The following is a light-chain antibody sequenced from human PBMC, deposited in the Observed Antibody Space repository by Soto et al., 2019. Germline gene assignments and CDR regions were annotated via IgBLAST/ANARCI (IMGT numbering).Light chain of an antibody. Sequence: EVVMTQSPATLSVSPGERATLSCRASQFVSTNLAWYQQKPGQAPRLLIYSASTRATGIPARFSGSGSGTEFPLTISSRQSEDFAVYYCQQYNNWPPLTFGGGTKVEIK. V-gene: IGKV3-15*01. CDR2: SAS. CDR3: QQYNNWPPLT. J-gene: IGKJ4*01. CDR1: QFVSTN.